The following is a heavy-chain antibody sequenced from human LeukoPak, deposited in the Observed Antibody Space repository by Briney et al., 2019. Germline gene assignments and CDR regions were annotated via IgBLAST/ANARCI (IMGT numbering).Heavy chain of an antibody. D-gene: IGHD4-23*01. J-gene: IGHJ4*02. Sequence: SETLSLTCTVSGGSIRSYYWSWIRQAPGKGLEWIGFISYSAYTSYSPSLKSRVAISVDSSKSQFSLRLSSMTAADTAIYYCARGRNDNGGMFFDSWAQGTLVTASS. CDR1: GGSIRSYY. V-gene: IGHV4-59*01. CDR2: ISYSAYT. CDR3: ARGRNDNGGMFFDS.